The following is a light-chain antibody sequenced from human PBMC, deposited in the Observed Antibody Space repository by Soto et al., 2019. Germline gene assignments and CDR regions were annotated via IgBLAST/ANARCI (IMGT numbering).Light chain of an antibody. CDR1: QSINNF. CDR2: GTS. V-gene: IGKV1-39*01. CDR3: QHSYNIPIT. J-gene: IGKJ5*01. Sequence: DIQMTQSPSSLSASVGDRVTITCRTSQSINNFLNWYQQKPGKAPKLLIYGTSILQSGVPSRFRGSGSATDFTLTISSLQPEDFATYYCQHSYNIPITFGQGTRLEIK.